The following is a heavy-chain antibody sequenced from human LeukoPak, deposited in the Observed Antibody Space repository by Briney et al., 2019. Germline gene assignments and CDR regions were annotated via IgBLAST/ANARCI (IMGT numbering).Heavy chain of an antibody. J-gene: IGHJ3*02. Sequence: SETLSLTCAVYGGSFSGYYWSWIRQPPGKGLEWIGEINHSGSTNYNPSHKSRVTKSVDTSKNQFSLKLSSVTAADTAVYYCARATIEGDAFDIWGQGTMVTVSS. CDR1: GGSFSGYY. V-gene: IGHV4-34*01. CDR2: INHSGST. D-gene: IGHD3-9*01. CDR3: ARATIEGDAFDI.